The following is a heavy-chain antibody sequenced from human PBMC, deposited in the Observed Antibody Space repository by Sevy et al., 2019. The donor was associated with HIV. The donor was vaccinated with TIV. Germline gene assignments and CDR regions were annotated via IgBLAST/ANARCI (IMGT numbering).Heavy chain of an antibody. V-gene: IGHV4-59*12. CDR2: VYNRWSP. J-gene: IGHJ4*02. D-gene: IGHD6-25*01. CDR1: GGSIKGYY. CDR3: ARERGGSDEFFFDY. Sequence: SETLSLTCTVSGGSIKGYYWSWIRKAPGKGLEWIGFVYNRWSPSVNPSLTGRITRSIDTLKYQFTVNMNLVTASDTAMYYCARERGGSDEFFFDYWGQGMQVTVSS.